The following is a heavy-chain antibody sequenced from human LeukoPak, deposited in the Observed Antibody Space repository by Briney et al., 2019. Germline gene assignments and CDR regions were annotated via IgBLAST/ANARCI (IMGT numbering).Heavy chain of an antibody. CDR2: ISYDGSNK. CDR1: GFTFSSYG. J-gene: IGHJ4*02. Sequence: PGGSLRLSCSASGFTFSSYGMHWVRQAPGKGLEWVAVISYDGSNKYYADSVKGRFTISRDNSKNTLYLQMNSLRAEDTAVYYCAKAFSSSTYIVVVVAAHIDHWGQGTLVPVSS. D-gene: IGHD2-15*01. CDR3: AKAFSSSTYIVVVVAAHIDH. V-gene: IGHV3-30*18.